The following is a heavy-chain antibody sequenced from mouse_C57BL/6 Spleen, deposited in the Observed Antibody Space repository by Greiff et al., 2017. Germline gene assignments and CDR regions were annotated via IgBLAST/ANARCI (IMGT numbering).Heavy chain of an antibody. J-gene: IGHJ3*01. D-gene: IGHD2-1*01. Sequence: QVQLQQPGAELVKPGASVKLSCKASGYTFTSYWMQWVKQRPGQGLEWIGEIDPSDSYTNYNQKFKGKATLTVDTSSSTAYMQLSSLTSEDSAVYYCARGSYGNYVWFAYWGQGTLVTVSA. CDR2: IDPSDSYT. CDR3: ARGSYGNYVWFAY. V-gene: IGHV1-50*01. CDR1: GYTFTSYW.